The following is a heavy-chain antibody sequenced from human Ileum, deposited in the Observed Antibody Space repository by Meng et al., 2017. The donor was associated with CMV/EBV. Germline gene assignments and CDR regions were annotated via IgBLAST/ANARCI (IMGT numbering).Heavy chain of an antibody. CDR1: GYTFTNYG. D-gene: IGHD2-2*01. Sequence: QVQLVQSGPEVKKPGASVKVSCETSGYTFTNYGITWVRQAPGQGLEWMGWGSAYNGHIDYAQRLQGRVTMTTDPSTSTAYMELRSLRSDGTAVYYCARRGGVSFSTEGDYWGQGTLVTVS. V-gene: IGHV1-18*01. CDR3: ARRGGVSFSTEGDY. CDR2: GSAYNGHI. J-gene: IGHJ4*02.